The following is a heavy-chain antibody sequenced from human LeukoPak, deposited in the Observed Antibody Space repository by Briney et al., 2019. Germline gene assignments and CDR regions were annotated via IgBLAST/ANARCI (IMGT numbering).Heavy chain of an antibody. D-gene: IGHD3-10*01. V-gene: IGHV3-30*18. CDR1: GFTFSSYW. Sequence: QSGGSLRLSCAASGFTFSSYWMSWVRQAPGKGLEWVAVISYDGSNKCYADSVKGRFTISRDNSKNTLYLQMNSLRAEDTAVYYCAKNPYYYGSGSYRYYGMDVWGQGTTVTVSS. CDR3: AKNPYYYGSGSYRYYGMDV. J-gene: IGHJ6*02. CDR2: ISYDGSNK.